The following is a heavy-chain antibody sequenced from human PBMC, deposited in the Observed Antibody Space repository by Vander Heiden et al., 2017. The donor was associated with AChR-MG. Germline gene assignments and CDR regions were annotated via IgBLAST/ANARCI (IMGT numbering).Heavy chain of an antibody. Sequence: QVQLQESGPGLVKPSETLSLTCTVPGGSTSRYYSSRIRQPPGKGPEWIGYMHYSGSTNYNPSLKTRVTISLDTSKNQFSLKLSSVTAADTAVYYCASSWGVGAAVFDYWGQGTLVTVSS. CDR3: ASSWGVGAAVFDY. J-gene: IGHJ4*02. CDR1: GGSTSRYY. V-gene: IGHV4-59*01. CDR2: MHYSGST. D-gene: IGHD2-15*01.